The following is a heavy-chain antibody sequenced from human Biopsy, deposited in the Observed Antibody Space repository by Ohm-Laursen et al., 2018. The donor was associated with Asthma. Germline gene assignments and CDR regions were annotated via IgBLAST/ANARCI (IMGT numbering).Heavy chain of an antibody. CDR3: ARGVDRITGLLDHFDS. J-gene: IGHJ4*02. CDR2: VYYSGST. CDR1: GGSINNFY. V-gene: IGHV4-59*01. Sequence: SQTLSLTCTVSGGSINNFYWSWIPQPPGKGLESIGHVYYSGSTNYNPSLKSRVTISIDASKNQFFLKLTSVTAADTAVYYCARGVDRITGLLDHFDSWGQGTLVTVSS. D-gene: IGHD2-8*02.